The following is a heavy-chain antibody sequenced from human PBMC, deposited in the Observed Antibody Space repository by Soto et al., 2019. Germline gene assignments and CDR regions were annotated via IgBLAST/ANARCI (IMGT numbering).Heavy chain of an antibody. J-gene: IGHJ6*02. CDR2: INAGNGNT. Sequence: QVQLVQSGAEVKKPGASVKVSCKASGYAFTSYAMHWVRQAPGQRLEWMGWINAGNGNTKYSQKFQGRVTITRDTSASTAYMELSSLRSEDTAVYYCARRGDYYYGMDVWGQGTTVTVSS. V-gene: IGHV1-3*01. CDR3: ARRGDYYYGMDV. CDR1: GYAFTSYA.